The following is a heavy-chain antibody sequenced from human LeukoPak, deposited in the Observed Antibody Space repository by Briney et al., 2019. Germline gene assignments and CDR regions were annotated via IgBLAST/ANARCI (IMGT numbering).Heavy chain of an antibody. CDR2: IYYSGST. CDR1: GGSISSGDYY. D-gene: IGHD1-26*01. CDR3: ARARWVSLPFH. V-gene: IGHV4-61*08. J-gene: IGHJ4*02. Sequence: SETLSLTCTVSGGSISSGDYYWSWIRQPPGKGLEWIGYIYYSGSTNYNPSLKSRVTISVDTSKNQFSLKLSSVTAADTAVYYCARARWVSLPFHWGQGTLVTVSS.